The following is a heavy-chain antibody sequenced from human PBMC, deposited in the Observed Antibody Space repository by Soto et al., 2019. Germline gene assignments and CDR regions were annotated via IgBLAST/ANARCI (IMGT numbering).Heavy chain of an antibody. J-gene: IGHJ6*02. Sequence: QVQLVQSGAEVKKPGSSVKVSCKASGGTFNNYPITWVRQAPGEGLEWMGGSIPIFGTANYAQKFQGRVTISVDESTSTAYMELSSVRSENTAVYYCARGRGYSGDDHYYYSDMDVWGQGTTVTFSS. CDR3: ARGRGYSGDDHYYYSDMDV. CDR2: SIPIFGTA. CDR1: GGTFNNYP. D-gene: IGHD5-12*01. V-gene: IGHV1-69*01.